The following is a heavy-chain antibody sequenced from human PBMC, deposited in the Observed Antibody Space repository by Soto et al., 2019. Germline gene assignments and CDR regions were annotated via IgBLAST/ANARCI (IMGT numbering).Heavy chain of an antibody. CDR1: GFTLRTYT. CDR3: VRGMNPLF. Sequence: RGSLRLSCAASGFTLRTYTMNWVRQAPGKGLEWVSSISISSSDRYYADSVRGRFTISRDNAKNALYLQMNSLRADDTAVYFCVRGMNPLFGGQGTLVTVSS. CDR2: ISISSSDR. J-gene: IGHJ4*01. V-gene: IGHV3-21*06.